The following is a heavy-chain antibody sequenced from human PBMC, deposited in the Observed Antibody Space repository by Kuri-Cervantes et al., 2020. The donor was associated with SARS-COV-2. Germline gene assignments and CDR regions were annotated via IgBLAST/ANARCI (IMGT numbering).Heavy chain of an antibody. V-gene: IGHV1-18*01. Sequence: ASVKVSCKASGYTFTSYGISWVRQAPGQGLGWMGWISAYNGNTNYAQKLQGRVTMTTDTSTSTAYMELRSLRSDDTAVYYCARGHPLRFGSGSYFYWGQGTLVTVSS. D-gene: IGHD3-10*01. CDR2: ISAYNGNT. CDR1: GYTFTSYG. J-gene: IGHJ4*02. CDR3: ARGHPLRFGSGSYFY.